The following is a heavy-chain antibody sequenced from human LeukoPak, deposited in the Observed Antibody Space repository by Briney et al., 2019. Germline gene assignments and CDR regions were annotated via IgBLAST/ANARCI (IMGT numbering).Heavy chain of an antibody. J-gene: IGHJ4*02. CDR3: ARDHGYRSSWYYFDY. CDR1: GYTFTSYY. V-gene: IGHV1-46*01. CDR2: INPSGGST. D-gene: IGHD6-13*01. Sequence: ASVKASCKASGYTFTSYYLHWVRQAPGQGLEWMGIINPSGGSTSYAQKFQGRVTMTRDTSTSTVYMELSSPRSEDTAVYYCARDHGYRSSWYYFDYWGQGTLVTVSS.